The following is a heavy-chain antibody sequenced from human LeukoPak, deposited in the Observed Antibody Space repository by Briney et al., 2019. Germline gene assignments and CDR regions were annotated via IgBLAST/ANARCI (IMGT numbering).Heavy chain of an antibody. CDR2: ISSSSSTI. CDR1: GFTFSSYS. Sequence: GGSLRLSCAASGFTFSSYSMNWVRQAPGKGLEWVSYISSSSSTIYYADSVKGRFTISRDNAKNSLYLQMNSLRAEDTAVYYCARDSQAAGLDYWGQGTLVTVSS. CDR3: ARDSQAAGLDY. V-gene: IGHV3-48*01. D-gene: IGHD6-25*01. J-gene: IGHJ4*02.